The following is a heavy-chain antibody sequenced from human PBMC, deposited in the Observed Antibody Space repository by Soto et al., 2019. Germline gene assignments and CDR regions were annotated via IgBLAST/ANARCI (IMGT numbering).Heavy chain of an antibody. V-gene: IGHV1-46*01. CDR3: ARDVLEMGEPSYYSGRDV. D-gene: IGHD3-16*01. Sequence: QVQLVQSGAEVKKPGASVEVSCKASGYTFTSYYMHWVRQAPGQGLEWMGIINPSGGSTSYAQKFQGGVTMPRDTSPSTVYMERSGRRSEDRAVYSCARDVLEMGEPSYYSGRDVWGQGTRSPSP. CDR2: INPSGGST. CDR1: GYTFTSYY. J-gene: IGHJ6*02.